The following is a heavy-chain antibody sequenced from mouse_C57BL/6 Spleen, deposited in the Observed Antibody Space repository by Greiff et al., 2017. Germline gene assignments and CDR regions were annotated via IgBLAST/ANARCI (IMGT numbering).Heavy chain of an antibody. J-gene: IGHJ1*03. CDR1: GFTFTDYY. D-gene: IGHD4-1*01. Sequence: EVKLMESGGDLVQPGGSLSLSCAASGFTFTDYYMSWVRQPPGKALEWLGFIRNKANGYTTEYSASVKGRFTISIDKSQSILYLQMNGLRAEDSATYYGARYSRSWDHWYFGVWGTGTTVTVSS. CDR2: IRNKANGYTT. V-gene: IGHV7-3*01. CDR3: ARYSRSWDHWYFGV.